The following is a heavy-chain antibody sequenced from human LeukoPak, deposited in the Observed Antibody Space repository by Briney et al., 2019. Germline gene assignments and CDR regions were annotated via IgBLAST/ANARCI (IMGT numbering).Heavy chain of an antibody. CDR1: GYSFTNYW. Sequence: GEPLKISCKGSGYSFTNYWIAWVRQMPGKGLEWMGIIYPGESDTRYSPSFQGQVTISADKSISTAYLQWSSLKAPDTAMYYCARGGVQHYEYWGQGTPVTVSS. J-gene: IGHJ4*02. CDR2: IYPGESDT. CDR3: ARGGVQHYEY. V-gene: IGHV5-51*01. D-gene: IGHD3-3*01.